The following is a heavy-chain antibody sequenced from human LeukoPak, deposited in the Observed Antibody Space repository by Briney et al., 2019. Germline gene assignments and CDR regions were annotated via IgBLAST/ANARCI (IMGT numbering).Heavy chain of an antibody. Sequence: ASVKVSCKASGYTFTSYDINWVRQATGQGLAWMGWMNPNSGNTGYAHKFQGRVTMTRNTSIRTAYMELSSLRSEDTAVYYCASRYYNGSGSSTHYYGMDVWGQGTTVTVSS. V-gene: IGHV1-8*01. D-gene: IGHD3-10*01. CDR1: GYTFTSYD. CDR2: MNPNSGNT. J-gene: IGHJ6*02. CDR3: ASRYYNGSGSSTHYYGMDV.